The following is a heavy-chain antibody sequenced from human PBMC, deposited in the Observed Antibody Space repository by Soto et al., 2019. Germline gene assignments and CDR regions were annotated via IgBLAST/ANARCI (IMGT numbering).Heavy chain of an antibody. V-gene: IGHV4-34*01. CDR3: ARADRRDGYNFGY. Sequence: SETLSLTCAVYGGSLSGYYWSWIRQPPGKGLEWIGEINHSGSTNYNPSLKCRVTISVDTSKNQFSLKLSSVTAADTAVYYCARADRRDGYNFGYWGQGTLVTVSS. CDR1: GGSLSGYY. D-gene: IGHD5-12*01. CDR2: INHSGST. J-gene: IGHJ4*02.